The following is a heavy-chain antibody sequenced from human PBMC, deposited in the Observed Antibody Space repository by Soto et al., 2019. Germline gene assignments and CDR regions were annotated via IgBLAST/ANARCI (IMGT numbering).Heavy chain of an antibody. J-gene: IGHJ6*02. D-gene: IGHD3-10*01. Sequence: AISGSGGSTYYADSVKGRFTTSRDNSKNTLYLQMNSLRAEDTAVYYCANRFTMVRGVNTYYYYYYGMDVWGQGTTVTVSS. CDR3: ANRFTMVRGVNTYYYYYYGMDV. CDR2: ISGSGGST. V-gene: IGHV3-23*01.